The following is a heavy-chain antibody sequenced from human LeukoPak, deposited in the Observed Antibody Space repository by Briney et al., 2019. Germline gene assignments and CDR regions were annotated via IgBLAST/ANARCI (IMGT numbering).Heavy chain of an antibody. CDR3: ARSIPLVGSGGDYFDY. J-gene: IGHJ4*02. Sequence: SETLSLTCTVSGGSISRYYWSWIRQPPGKGLEWIGYIYHSGSTYYNPSLKSRVTISVDRSKNQFSLKLSSVTAADTAVYYCARSIPLVGSGGDYFDYWGQGTLVTVSS. CDR1: GGSISRYY. D-gene: IGHD1-26*01. V-gene: IGHV4-59*12. CDR2: IYHSGST.